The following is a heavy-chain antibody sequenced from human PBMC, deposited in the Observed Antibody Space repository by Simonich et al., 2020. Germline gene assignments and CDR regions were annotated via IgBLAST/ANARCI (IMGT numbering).Heavy chain of an antibody. Sequence: QVQLVQSGAEVKKPGASVKVSCKASGYTFTSYGVSWVRRAPGQGLEWMGWISGYNGNTTYAQMHKGRATMTTDTSTSTAYTELRSLRADDTAVYYCARASRGTWWYYYFDYWGQGTLVTVSS. CDR2: ISGYNGNT. V-gene: IGHV1-18*01. D-gene: IGHD2-15*01. CDR1: GYTFTSYG. J-gene: IGHJ4*02. CDR3: ARASRGTWWYYYFDY.